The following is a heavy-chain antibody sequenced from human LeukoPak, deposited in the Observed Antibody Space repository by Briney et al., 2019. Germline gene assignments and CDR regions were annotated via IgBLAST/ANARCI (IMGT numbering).Heavy chain of an antibody. D-gene: IGHD3-10*01. V-gene: IGHV3-23*01. Sequence: GGSLRLSCAASGFTFSSYAMSWVRQAPGKGLEWVSGISGSGGSTYYADSVKGRFTISRDNSRNTLYLQMNSLRAEDTAVYYCARGGSYYGSGSYAVDIWGQGTMVTVSS. CDR1: GFTFSSYA. CDR2: ISGSGGST. J-gene: IGHJ3*02. CDR3: ARGGSYYGSGSYAVDI.